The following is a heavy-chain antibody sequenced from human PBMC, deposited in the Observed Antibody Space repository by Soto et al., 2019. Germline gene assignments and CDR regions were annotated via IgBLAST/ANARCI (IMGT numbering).Heavy chain of an antibody. CDR3: ARHVTAAGYSYGTDV. CDR2: IIPIFGTA. J-gene: IGHJ6*02. V-gene: IGHV1-69*12. CDR1: GGTFSSYA. D-gene: IGHD2-2*01. Sequence: QVQLVQSGAEVKKPGSSVKVSCKASGGTFSSYAISWVRQAPGQGLEWMGGIIPIFGTANYAQTFQGIVKITADDPRCTAYMELRSLRSQDPAVYYCARHVTAAGYSYGTDVWGQGTTVTVSS.